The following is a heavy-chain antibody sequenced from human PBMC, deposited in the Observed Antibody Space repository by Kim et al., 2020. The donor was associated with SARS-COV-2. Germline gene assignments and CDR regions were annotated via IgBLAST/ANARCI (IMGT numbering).Heavy chain of an antibody. V-gene: IGHV4-59*01. CDR3: ASTESRRFGELFWY. CDR1: GGSISSYY. J-gene: IGHJ4*02. Sequence: SETLSLTCTVSGGSISSYYWSWIRQPPGKGLEWIGYIYYSGSTNYNPSLKSRVTISVDTSKNQFSLKLSSVTAADTAVYYCASTESRRFGELFWYWGQGTLVTVSS. D-gene: IGHD3-10*01. CDR2: IYYSGST.